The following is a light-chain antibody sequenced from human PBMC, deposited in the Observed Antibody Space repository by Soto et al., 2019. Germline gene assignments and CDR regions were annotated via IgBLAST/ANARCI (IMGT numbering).Light chain of an antibody. CDR2: GAS. J-gene: IGKJ4*01. V-gene: IGKV3-20*01. Sequence: EIVLTQSPGALSLSPGERATLSCRASQNVRSSHLAWYQQKPGQAPRLFIYGASSRASGIPDRFSGSGSGTDFTLTISRLEPEDFAMYYCQQYSSSPPTFGGGTRVEI. CDR1: QNVRSSH. CDR3: QQYSSSPPT.